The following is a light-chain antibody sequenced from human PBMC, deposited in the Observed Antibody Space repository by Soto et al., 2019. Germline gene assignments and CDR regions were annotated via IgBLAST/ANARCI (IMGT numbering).Light chain of an antibody. CDR3: QQHDTYSWT. V-gene: IGKV1-5*03. J-gene: IGKJ1*01. CDR1: QNINNW. Sequence: DIPMTQSPSTLSASVGDRVTITCRASQNINNWLAWYQQRPGKAPKLLIYKASSLQSGVPSRFSGTGSGTEFTLTISSLQPDDFASYYCQQHDTYSWTFGQGTRVEIK. CDR2: KAS.